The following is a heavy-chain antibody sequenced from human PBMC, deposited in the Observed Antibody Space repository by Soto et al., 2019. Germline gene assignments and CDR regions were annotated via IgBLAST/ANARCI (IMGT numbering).Heavy chain of an antibody. J-gene: IGHJ5*02. CDR2: ISAYNGKT. V-gene: IGHV1-18*04. CDR1: GYTFTSYY. CDR3: ATGYSSGWWFDP. Sequence: SVKVSCKASGYTFTSYYMHWVRQAPGQGLEWMGWISAYNGKTNYVEKFQGRVTMTEDTSTDTAYMELSSLRSEDTAVYYCATGYSSGWWFDPWGQGTLVTVSS. D-gene: IGHD6-19*01.